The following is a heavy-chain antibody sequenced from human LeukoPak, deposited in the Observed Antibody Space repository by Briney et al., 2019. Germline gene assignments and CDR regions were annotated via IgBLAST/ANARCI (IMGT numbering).Heavy chain of an antibody. Sequence: GGSLRLSCAASGFTFSNYWMTWVRQAPGKGLEWVAHINQGGSEEHYMDSVKARFTISRDNAKNSLSLQMNSLRAEDTAVYYCVRDGGVSGYDLLDYWGQGTLVTVSS. CDR2: INQGGSEE. CDR3: VRDGGVSGYDLLDY. CDR1: GFTFSNYW. D-gene: IGHD5-12*01. J-gene: IGHJ4*02. V-gene: IGHV3-7*01.